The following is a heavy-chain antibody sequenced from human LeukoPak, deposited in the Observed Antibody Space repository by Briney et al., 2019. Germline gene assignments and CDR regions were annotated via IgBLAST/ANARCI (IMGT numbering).Heavy chain of an antibody. Sequence: PGGSLRLSCAASGFTFSSYAMHWVRQAPGKGLEYVSAISSNGGSTYYANSGKGRFTISRDNSKNTLYLQMGSLRAEDMAVYYCARSAGPSTVVTTGDYWGQGTLVTVSS. CDR1: GFTFSSYA. CDR2: ISSNGGST. CDR3: ARSAGPSTVVTTGDY. D-gene: IGHD4-23*01. V-gene: IGHV3-64*01. J-gene: IGHJ4*02.